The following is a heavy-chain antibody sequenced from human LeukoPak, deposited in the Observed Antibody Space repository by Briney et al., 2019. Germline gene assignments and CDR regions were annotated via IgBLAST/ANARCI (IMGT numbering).Heavy chain of an antibody. CDR2: ISGSGGST. CDR3: AKDPPTMVRGVFRLIDY. J-gene: IGHJ4*02. Sequence: GGSLRLSCAASGFTFDNYVMAWFRQAPGKGLEWVSAISGSGGSTYYADSVKGRFTISRDNSKNTLYLQMNSLRAEDTAVYYCAKDPPTMVRGVFRLIDYWGQGTLVTVSS. CDR1: GFTFDNYV. D-gene: IGHD3-10*01. V-gene: IGHV3-23*01.